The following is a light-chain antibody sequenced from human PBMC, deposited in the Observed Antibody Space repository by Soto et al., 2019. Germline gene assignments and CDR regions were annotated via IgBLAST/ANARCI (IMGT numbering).Light chain of an antibody. Sequence: DVVMTQSPLSLPVTLGQPASISCRSSQSLVYSDGNTYLNWLQQRPGXTPXRLIYRVSTRDSGVPDRFSGSGSGTEFTLTISSLEPEDSAVDYCQQRSSWITFGQGTRLEIK. CDR1: QSLVYSDGNTY. J-gene: IGKJ5*01. CDR2: RVS. V-gene: IGKV2-30*01. CDR3: QQRSSWIT.